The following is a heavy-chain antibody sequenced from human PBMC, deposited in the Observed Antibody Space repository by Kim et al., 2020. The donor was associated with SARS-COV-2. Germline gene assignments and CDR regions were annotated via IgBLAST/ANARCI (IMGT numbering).Heavy chain of an antibody. CDR2: INPSGGST. V-gene: IGHV1-46*01. J-gene: IGHJ5*02. CDR3: ARDPRRPWAPAAEDTAMVRSPDNWFDP. D-gene: IGHD5-18*01. Sequence: ASVKVSCKASGYTFTSYYMHWVRQAPGQGLEWMGIINPSGGSTSYAQKFQGRVTMTRDTSTSTVYMELSSLRSEDTAVYYCARDPRRPWAPAAEDTAMVRSPDNWFDPWGQGTLVTVSS. CDR1: GYTFTSYY.